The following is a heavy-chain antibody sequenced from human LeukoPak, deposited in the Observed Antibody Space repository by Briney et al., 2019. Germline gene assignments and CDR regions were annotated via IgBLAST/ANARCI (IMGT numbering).Heavy chain of an antibody. D-gene: IGHD2-15*01. CDR2: IYHSGST. V-gene: IGHV4-4*02. J-gene: IGHJ4*02. Sequence: SETLSLTCAVSGGSISSSNWWSWVRQPPGKGLEWIGEIYHSGSTNYNPSLKSRVTISVDKSKNQFSLKLSSVTAEDTAVYYCANTRGYGYYFNYWGQGTLVTVSS. CDR3: ANTRGYGYYFNY. CDR1: GGSISSSNW.